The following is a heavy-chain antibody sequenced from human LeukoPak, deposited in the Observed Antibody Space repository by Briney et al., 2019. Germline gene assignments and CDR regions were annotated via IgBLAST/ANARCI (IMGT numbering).Heavy chain of an antibody. CDR2: IWYDGSNK. V-gene: IGHV3-33*01. CDR3: ARIFSVYYVFDY. D-gene: IGHD5/OR15-5a*01. J-gene: IGHJ4*02. CDR1: GFTFSSYG. Sequence: GGSLRLSCAASGFTFSSYGMHWVRQAPGKGLEWVAVIWYDGSNKYYADSVKGRFTISRDNAKNSMYLQMNSLRADDTAVYYCARIFSVYYVFDYWGQGTPVTASS.